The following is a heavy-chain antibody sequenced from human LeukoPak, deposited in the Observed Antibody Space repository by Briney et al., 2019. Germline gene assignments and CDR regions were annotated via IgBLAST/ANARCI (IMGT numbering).Heavy chain of an antibody. CDR2: ISGGGDST. CDR3: ARAPRVDATGHRY. V-gene: IGHV3-23*01. CDR1: GFPFSSSG. Sequence: PGGSLRLSCATSGFPFSSSGMSWVRQAPGKGLEWVSAISGGGDSTFYADSVKGRFTISRDNAKNTLYLQMNSLRAEDTAVYYCARAPRVDATGHRYWGQGTLVTVSS. D-gene: IGHD1-14*01. J-gene: IGHJ4*02.